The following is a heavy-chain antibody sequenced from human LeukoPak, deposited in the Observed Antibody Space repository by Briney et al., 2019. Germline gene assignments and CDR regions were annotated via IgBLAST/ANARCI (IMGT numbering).Heavy chain of an antibody. CDR1: GCTFSSYA. CDR2: LIPIFGTA. CDR3: ARMTTVTTLLGVLDY. J-gene: IGHJ4*02. Sequence: ASLKVSCKASGCTFSSYAISWVRQAPGQGLEWMGWLIPIFGTANYAQKFQGRVTITADESTSTAYMELSSLRSEDTAVYYCARMTTVTTLLGVLDYWGQGTLVTVSS. D-gene: IGHD4-11*01. V-gene: IGHV1-69*13.